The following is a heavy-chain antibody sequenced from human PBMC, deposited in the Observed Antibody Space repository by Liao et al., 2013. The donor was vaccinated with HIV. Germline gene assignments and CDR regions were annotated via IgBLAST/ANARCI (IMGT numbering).Heavy chain of an antibody. D-gene: IGHD7-27*01. J-gene: IGHJ2*01. CDR3: ARDSNWLYWYFDL. CDR2: IYTSGST. CDR1: RGSISSGSYS. Sequence: QVQLQESGPGLVKPSQTLSLTCTVSRGSISSGSYSWSWIRQPAGKGLEWIGRIYTSGSTNYNPSLKSRVTISVDTSKNQFSLKLSSVTAADTAVYYCARDSNWLYWYFDLWGRGTLVTVSS. V-gene: IGHV4-61*02.